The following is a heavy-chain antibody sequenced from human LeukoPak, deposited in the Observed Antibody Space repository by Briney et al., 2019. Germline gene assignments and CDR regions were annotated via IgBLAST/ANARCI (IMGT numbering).Heavy chain of an antibody. CDR3: ARVAYSSTWYVDY. CDR1: GFTFSSYW. CDR2: INSDGSDT. D-gene: IGHD2-2*01. J-gene: IGHJ4*02. Sequence: GGSLRPSCAASGFTFSSYWMHWVRQAPGKGLMWVSRINSDGSDTNYADSVKGRFTISRDNAENTLYLQMNSLRVEDTAVYYCARVAYSSTWYVDYWGQGTLVTVSS. V-gene: IGHV3-74*01.